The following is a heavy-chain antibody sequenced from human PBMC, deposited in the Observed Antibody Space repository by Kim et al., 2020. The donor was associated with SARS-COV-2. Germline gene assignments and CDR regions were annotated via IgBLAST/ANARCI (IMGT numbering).Heavy chain of an antibody. CDR3: ARRGYYDSSGYYGTQFDY. CDR1: GGSISSSSYY. J-gene: IGHJ4*02. V-gene: IGHV4-39*01. D-gene: IGHD3-22*01. CDR2: IYYSGST. Sequence: SETLSLTCTVSGGSISSSSYYWGWIRQPPGKGLEWIGSIYYSGSTYHNPSLKSRVTISVDTSKNQFSLKLSSVTAADTAVYYCARRGYYDSSGYYGTQFDYWGQGTLVTVSS.